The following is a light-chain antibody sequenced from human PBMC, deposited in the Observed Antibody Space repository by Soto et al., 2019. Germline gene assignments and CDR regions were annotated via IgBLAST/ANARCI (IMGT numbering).Light chain of an antibody. J-gene: IGKJ1*01. V-gene: IGKV3-15*01. CDR2: GAS. CDR1: QSVSSN. CDR3: QQYNKWPRA. Sequence: EIVMTQSPATLSVSPGERATLSCRARQSVSSNLAWYQQKPGQAPRLLIYGASTRATGIPARFSGSGSGTEFTLTMSSLQSEDFAVYYCQQYNKWPRAFGQGTKVDIK.